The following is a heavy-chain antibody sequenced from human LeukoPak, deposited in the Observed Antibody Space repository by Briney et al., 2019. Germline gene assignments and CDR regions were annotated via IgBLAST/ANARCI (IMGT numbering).Heavy chain of an antibody. CDR2: INPSGGST. D-gene: IGHD4-23*01. CDR1: GYTFTNYA. J-gene: IGHJ5*02. V-gene: IGHV1-46*01. Sequence: ASVKVSCKASGYTFTNYAMNWVRQAPGQGLEWMGIINPSGGSTSYAQKFQGRVTMTRDMSTSTDYMELSSLRSEDTAVYYCARDNSVEDTAWWFDPWGQGTLVTVSS. CDR3: ARDNSVEDTAWWFDP.